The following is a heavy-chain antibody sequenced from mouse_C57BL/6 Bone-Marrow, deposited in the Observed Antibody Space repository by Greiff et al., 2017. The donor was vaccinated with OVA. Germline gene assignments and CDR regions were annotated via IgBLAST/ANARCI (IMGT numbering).Heavy chain of an antibody. D-gene: IGHD1-1*01. Sequence: EVKLVESGGGLVQSGRSLRLSCATSGFTFSDFYMEWVRQAPGKGLEWIAASRNKANDYTTEYSASVKGRFIVSRDTSQSILYLQMNALRAEDTAIYYCARHGSSGYFDYWGQGTTLTVSS. CDR3: ARHGSSGYFDY. V-gene: IGHV7-1*01. J-gene: IGHJ2*01. CDR1: GFTFSDFY. CDR2: SRNKANDYTT.